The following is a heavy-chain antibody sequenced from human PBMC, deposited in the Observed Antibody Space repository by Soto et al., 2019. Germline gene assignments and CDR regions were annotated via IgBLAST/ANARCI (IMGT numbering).Heavy chain of an antibody. Sequence: GGSLRLSCAASGFTFSSYWMSWVRQAPGKGLEWVANIKQDGSEKYYVDSVKGRFTISRDNAKNSLYLQMNSLRAEDTAVYYCARGDGYNSDDHPEYFDYWGQGTLVTVSS. CDR1: GFTFSSYW. CDR3: ARGDGYNSDDHPEYFDY. V-gene: IGHV3-7*05. CDR2: IKQDGSEK. D-gene: IGHD5-12*01. J-gene: IGHJ4*02.